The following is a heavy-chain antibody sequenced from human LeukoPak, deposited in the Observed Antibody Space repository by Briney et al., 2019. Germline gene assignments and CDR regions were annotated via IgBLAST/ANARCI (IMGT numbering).Heavy chain of an antibody. Sequence: GGSLRLSCAASGFTFSSYDMNWVRQATGKGLEWVSAIGTAGDTYYPGSVKGRFTISRENAKNSLYLQMNSLRAGDTAVYHCARDVGGTFDYWGQGSLVTVSS. J-gene: IGHJ4*02. D-gene: IGHD1-26*01. V-gene: IGHV3-13*01. CDR1: GFTFSSYD. CDR2: IGTAGDT. CDR3: ARDVGGTFDY.